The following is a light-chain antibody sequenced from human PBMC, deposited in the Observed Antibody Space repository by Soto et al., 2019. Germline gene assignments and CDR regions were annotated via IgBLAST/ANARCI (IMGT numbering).Light chain of an antibody. Sequence: EIVLTQSPGTLSLSPGERATLSCRASQSVSSSYVAWYQQKPGQAPRLLIYGASSRATGIPDRFSGSGSGTDFTLTISRLEPGDFAVYYCQQYGSSPLTFGGGTKVDIK. J-gene: IGKJ4*01. CDR1: QSVSSSY. V-gene: IGKV3-20*01. CDR3: QQYGSSPLT. CDR2: GAS.